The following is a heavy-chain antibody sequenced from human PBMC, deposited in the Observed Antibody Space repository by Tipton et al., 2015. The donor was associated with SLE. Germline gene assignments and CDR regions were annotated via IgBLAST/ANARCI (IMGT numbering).Heavy chain of an antibody. Sequence: SLRLSCAGSGFTFSSYEMNWVRQAPGKGLEWVSHMSSSGVSVYYADSAKGRFTISRDNYRNTLYLQMNSLSAEDTAVYYCAKSYRPTTPPFDYWGQGPLVTVSS. D-gene: IGHD1-1*01. V-gene: IGHV3-48*03. J-gene: IGHJ4*02. CDR3: AKSYRPTTPPFDY. CDR1: GFTFSSYE. CDR2: MSSSGVSV.